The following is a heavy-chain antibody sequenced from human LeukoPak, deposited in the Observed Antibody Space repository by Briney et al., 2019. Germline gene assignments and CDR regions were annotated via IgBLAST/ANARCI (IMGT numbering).Heavy chain of an antibody. Sequence: GGSLRLSCAASGFTFSSYEMNWVHQAPGKGLEWVSYISSSGSTIYYADSVKGRFTISRDNAKNSLYLQMNSLRAEDTAVYYCARGLYYDFWSGYSFSNWFDPWGQGTLVTVSS. V-gene: IGHV3-48*03. CDR1: GFTFSSYE. CDR2: ISSSGSTI. J-gene: IGHJ5*02. D-gene: IGHD3-3*01. CDR3: ARGLYYDFWSGYSFSNWFDP.